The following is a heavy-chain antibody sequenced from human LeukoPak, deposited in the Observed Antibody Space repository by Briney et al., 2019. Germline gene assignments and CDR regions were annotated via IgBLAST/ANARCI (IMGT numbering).Heavy chain of an antibody. CDR1: GFMFSSNW. D-gene: IGHD5-24*01. CDR2: IKEDGTET. CDR3: AKEGRSLQTY. Sequence: GGSLILSCAASGFMFSSNWMSWVRLAPGKGLEWVANIKEDGTETYYVDSVKGRLTISRDNAKNSLYLQTNSLRVEDTAVYYCAKEGRSLQTYWGQGTLVTVSS. V-gene: IGHV3-7*03. J-gene: IGHJ4*02.